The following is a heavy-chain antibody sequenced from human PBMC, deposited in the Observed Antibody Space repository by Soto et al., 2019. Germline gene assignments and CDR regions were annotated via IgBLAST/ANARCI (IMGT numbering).Heavy chain of an antibody. CDR2: IYYSGST. V-gene: IGHV4-31*02. CDR1: GGSISSGGYY. J-gene: IGHJ5*02. D-gene: IGHD1-7*01. Sequence: PSETLSLTCTVSGGSISSGGYYWSWIRQHPGKGLEWIGYIYYSGSTYYNPSLKSRVTISVDTSKNQFSLKLSSVTAADTAVYYCASVASPFPPPYHWNYVPWFDPWGQGTLVTVSS. CDR3: ASVASPFPPPYHWNYVPWFDP.